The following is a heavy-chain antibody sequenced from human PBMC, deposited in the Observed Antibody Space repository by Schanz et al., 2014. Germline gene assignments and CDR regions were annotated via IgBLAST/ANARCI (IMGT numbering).Heavy chain of an antibody. CDR1: GGSFSGYY. J-gene: IGHJ4*02. Sequence: QVQLQQWGAGLLKPSETLSLTCAVYGGSFSGYYWTWIRQPPGKGLEWIGEIHHSGSTNYNPSLKSRVTMSVDTSKNQFSLILTSVTAADTAVYYCELITLDRGVRNDYWGQGTLVSVSS. CDR3: ELITLDRGVRNDY. V-gene: IGHV4-34*01. CDR2: IHHSGST. D-gene: IGHD3-10*01.